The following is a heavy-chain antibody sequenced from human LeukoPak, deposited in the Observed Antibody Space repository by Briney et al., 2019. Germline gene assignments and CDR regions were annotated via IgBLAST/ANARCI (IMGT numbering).Heavy chain of an antibody. CDR2: ISAYNGDT. V-gene: IGHV1-18*01. D-gene: IGHD5-12*01. Sequence: GSVKVSCKASGYTFRNYGITWVRQAPGQGLEWMGWISAYNGDTHYAQNLQGRVTMTTDTSTSTAYMVLRSLRSDDTAVYYCARDPTNTSGYYAYFDYWGQGTLVRVPS. CDR1: GYTFRNYG. CDR3: ARDPTNTSGYYAYFDY. J-gene: IGHJ4*02.